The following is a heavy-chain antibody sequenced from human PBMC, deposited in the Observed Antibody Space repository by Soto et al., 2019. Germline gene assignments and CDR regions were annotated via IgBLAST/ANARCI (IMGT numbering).Heavy chain of an antibody. D-gene: IGHD6-13*01. CDR2: INPSGST. CDR3: ARGLPGYSSSWYDY. CDR1: GGSFSDYY. V-gene: IGHV4-34*01. Sequence: QVQLQQWGAGLLKPSETLSLTCAVYGGSFSDYYWSWIRQPPGKGLEWIGEINPSGSTNHNPSLKSRVTISVDTSKNQFSLKLSSVTAADTAVYYCARGLPGYSSSWYDYWGQGALVTVSS. J-gene: IGHJ4*02.